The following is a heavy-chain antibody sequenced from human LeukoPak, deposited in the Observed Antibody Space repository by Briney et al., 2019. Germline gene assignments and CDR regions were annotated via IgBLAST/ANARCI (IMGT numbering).Heavy chain of an antibody. CDR2: IYYSGTT. D-gene: IGHD3-3*01. Sequence: SETLSLTCTVSGGSISSSSYYWGWIRQTPGKGLEWIGYIYYSGTTTYNPSLKSRVTISIDTSKNQFSLQLTSVTAADTAVYYCARVTLYFDFSTGNHYYFDSWGQGTLVIVSS. CDR3: ARVTLYFDFSTGNHYYFDS. J-gene: IGHJ4*02. V-gene: IGHV4-61*05. CDR1: GGSISSSSYY.